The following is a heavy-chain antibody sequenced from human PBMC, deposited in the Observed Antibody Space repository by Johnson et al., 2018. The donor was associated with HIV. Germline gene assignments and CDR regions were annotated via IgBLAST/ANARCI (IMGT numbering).Heavy chain of an antibody. J-gene: IGHJ3*02. V-gene: IGHV3-7*05. CDR3: ARERSGTIAFDI. CDR1: GFTFSSYW. Sequence: MLLVESGGGLVQPGGSLRLSCAASGFTFSSYWMSWVRQAPGKGLEWVANIKQDGREKYYVDSVKGRFTISRDIAKNSLYLQMNSLRAKDTAVYYCARERSGTIAFDIWGQGTMVTVSS. D-gene: IGHD1-7*01. CDR2: IKQDGREK.